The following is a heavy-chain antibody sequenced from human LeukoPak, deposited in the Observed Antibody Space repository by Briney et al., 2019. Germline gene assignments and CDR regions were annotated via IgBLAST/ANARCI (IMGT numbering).Heavy chain of an antibody. Sequence: PSETLSLTCTVSGGSISSSSYYWGWIRQPPGKGLEWIGSIYYSGSTYYNPSLKSRVTISVDTSKNQFSLKLSSVTAADTAVYYCARDYPHMITFGGVMDVWGKGTTVTVSS. D-gene: IGHD3-16*01. CDR1: GGSISSSSYY. J-gene: IGHJ6*03. V-gene: IGHV4-39*07. CDR2: IYYSGST. CDR3: ARDYPHMITFGGVMDV.